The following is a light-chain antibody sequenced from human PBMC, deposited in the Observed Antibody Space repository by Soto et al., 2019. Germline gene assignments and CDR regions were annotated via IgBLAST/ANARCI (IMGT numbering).Light chain of an antibody. J-gene: IGKJ1*01. CDR1: QTISSW. CDR3: QQYSSHSWT. Sequence: DIQMTQSPSTLSGSVGDRVTITCRASQTISSWLAWYQQKPGKAPKLLIYKASTLKSGVPSRFSGSGSGTEFTLTISSLQPDDFATYYCQQYSSHSWTFGQGTKVDI. CDR2: KAS. V-gene: IGKV1-5*03.